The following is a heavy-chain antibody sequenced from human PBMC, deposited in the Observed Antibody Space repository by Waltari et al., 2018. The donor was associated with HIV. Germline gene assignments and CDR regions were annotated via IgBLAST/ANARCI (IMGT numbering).Heavy chain of an antibody. Sequence: RSLRLSCAASGFTFSSYGMHWVRQAPGKGLEWVAVIWYDGSNKYYADSVKGRFTISRDNSKNTLYLQMNSLRAEDTAVYYCARDVTYSSARRGYFDYWGQGTLVTVSS. J-gene: IGHJ4*02. D-gene: IGHD6-19*01. V-gene: IGHV3-33*01. CDR2: IWYDGSNK. CDR1: GFTFSSYG. CDR3: ARDVTYSSARRGYFDY.